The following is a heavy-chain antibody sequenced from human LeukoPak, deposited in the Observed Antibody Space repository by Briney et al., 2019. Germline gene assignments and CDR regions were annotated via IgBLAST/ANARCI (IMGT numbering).Heavy chain of an antibody. Sequence: GGSLRLSCAASGFTFNNYALSWVRQAPGKGLEWVSAISGSGVSTYYADSVRGRFTVSRDNSKNTLYLQMNSLRAEDTAVYYCAQALMTTITTFAHWGQGTLVTVSS. J-gene: IGHJ4*02. CDR2: ISGSGVST. CDR3: AQALMTTITTFAH. CDR1: GFTFNNYA. D-gene: IGHD4-11*01. V-gene: IGHV3-23*01.